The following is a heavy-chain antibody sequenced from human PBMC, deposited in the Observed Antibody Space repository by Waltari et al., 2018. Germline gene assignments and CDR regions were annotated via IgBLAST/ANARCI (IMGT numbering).Heavy chain of an antibody. J-gene: IGHJ4*02. CDR1: GFTVSSNY. Sequence: EVQLVESGGGLIQPGGSLRLSCAASGFTVSSNYMSWVRQAPGKGLEWVSVIYSGGSTYYADSVKGRFTISRDNSKNTLYLQMNSLRAEDTAVYYCARDLERGLVLGHTNWGQGTLVTVSS. CDR3: ARDLERGLVLGHTN. V-gene: IGHV3-53*01. CDR2: IYSGGST. D-gene: IGHD6-6*01.